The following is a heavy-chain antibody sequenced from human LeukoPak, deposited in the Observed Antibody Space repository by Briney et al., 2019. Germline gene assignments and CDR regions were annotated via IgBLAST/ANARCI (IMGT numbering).Heavy chain of an antibody. CDR2: ISGSGGST. Sequence: GGSLRLSCAASGFTFSSYAMSWVRQAPGKGLEWVSAISGSGGSTYYADSVKGRFTISRDNSKNTLYLQMNSLRAEDTAVYYCAKDYWGYSYGPNWFDPWGQGTLVTVSS. J-gene: IGHJ5*02. CDR1: GFTFSSYA. CDR3: AKDYWGYSYGPNWFDP. D-gene: IGHD5-18*01. V-gene: IGHV3-23*01.